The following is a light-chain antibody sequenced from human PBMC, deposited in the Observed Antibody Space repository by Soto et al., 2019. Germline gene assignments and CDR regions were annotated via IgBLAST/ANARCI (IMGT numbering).Light chain of an antibody. V-gene: IGLV2-14*01. CDR3: CSYTTSNTRQIV. CDR2: DVS. CDR1: SSDGGGYNY. Sequence: QLVLTQPASVSGSPGQSITISCTGTSSDGGGYNYVSWYQQHPGKAPKFMIYDVSNRPSGVSNRFSGSKSGNTASLTISGLQAEDEADYYCCSYTTSNTRQIVFGTGTKLTVL. J-gene: IGLJ1*01.